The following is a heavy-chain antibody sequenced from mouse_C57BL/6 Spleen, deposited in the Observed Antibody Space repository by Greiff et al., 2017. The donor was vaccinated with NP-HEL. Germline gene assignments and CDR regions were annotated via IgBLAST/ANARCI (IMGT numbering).Heavy chain of an antibody. CDR3: AREAYDGYYRPYYFDY. CDR2: INPNNGGT. Sequence: VQLQQSGPELVKPGASVKISCKASGYTFTDYYMNWVKQSHGKSLEWIGDINPNNGGTSYNQKFKGKATLTVDKSSSTAYMELRSLTSEDSAVYYCAREAYDGYYRPYYFDYWGQGTTLTVSS. CDR1: GYTFTDYY. J-gene: IGHJ2*01. D-gene: IGHD2-3*01. V-gene: IGHV1-26*01.